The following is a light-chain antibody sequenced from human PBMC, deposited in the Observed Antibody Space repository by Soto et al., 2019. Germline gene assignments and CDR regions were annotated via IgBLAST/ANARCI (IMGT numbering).Light chain of an antibody. CDR2: KAS. J-gene: IGKJ1*01. Sequence: DVQMTQSPSTLSASVGDRVTITCRASQTISSWLAWYQQKPGKAPKLLNYKASTLKSGVPSRFSGSGSGTEFTLTISSLQPDDFATYYCQHYNSYSEAFGQGTKVDIK. CDR3: QHYNSYSEA. V-gene: IGKV1-5*03. CDR1: QTISSW.